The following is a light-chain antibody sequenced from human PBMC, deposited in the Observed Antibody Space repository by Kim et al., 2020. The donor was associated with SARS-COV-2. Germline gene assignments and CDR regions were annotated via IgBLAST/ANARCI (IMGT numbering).Light chain of an antibody. J-gene: IGKJ2*01. V-gene: IGKV1-33*01. Sequence: DIQMTQSPSSLSASVGERVSITCQASQDIANSLSWFQQKPGKAPKLLIYDASDLESGVPSRFSGSGSGTHCTFTISNLHPEDFATYYCQQYDGLPPFTFGQGTKLEI. CDR2: DAS. CDR3: QQYDGLPPFT. CDR1: QDIANS.